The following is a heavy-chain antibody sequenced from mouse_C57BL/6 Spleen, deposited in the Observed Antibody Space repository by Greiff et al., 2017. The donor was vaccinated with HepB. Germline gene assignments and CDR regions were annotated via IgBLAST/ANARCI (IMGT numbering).Heavy chain of an antibody. D-gene: IGHD2-4*01. CDR2: ISDGGSYT. CDR3: ARDYDYDGFDY. V-gene: IGHV5-4*01. Sequence: EVMLVESGGGLVKPGGSLKLSCAASGFTFSSYAMSWVRQTPEKRLEWVATISDGGSYTYYPDNVKGRFTISRDNAKNNLYLQMSHLKSEDTAVYYCARDYDYDGFDYWGQGTTLTVSS. J-gene: IGHJ2*01. CDR1: GFTFSSYA.